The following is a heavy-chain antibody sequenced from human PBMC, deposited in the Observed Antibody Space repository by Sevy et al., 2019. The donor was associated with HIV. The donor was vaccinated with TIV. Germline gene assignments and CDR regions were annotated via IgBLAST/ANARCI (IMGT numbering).Heavy chain of an antibody. CDR3: HGDYDSSQLASYYYYGMDV. J-gene: IGHJ6*02. CDR2: IRGSGGST. Sequence: GGLRLSCAASGFMFSSYAMSWVRQAPGKGLEWVSTIRGSGGSTYYADSVKGRFTISRDNSKNTLYLQMNSLRAEDTAVYYCHGDYDSSQLASYYYYGMDVWGQGTTVTVSS. D-gene: IGHD3-22*01. V-gene: IGHV3-23*01. CDR1: GFMFSSYA.